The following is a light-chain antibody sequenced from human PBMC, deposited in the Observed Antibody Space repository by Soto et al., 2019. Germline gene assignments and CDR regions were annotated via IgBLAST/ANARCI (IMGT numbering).Light chain of an antibody. CDR2: DAS. CDR3: QQYNNWPWT. J-gene: IGKJ1*01. Sequence: EIVMTQSPATLSVSPGERATLSCRASQSVRNNLAWYQQKPGQAPRLLIYDASTRATGFPARFSGSGSGTEFTLTISSLQSEDFAIYYCQQYNNWPWTFGQGTKVEIK. V-gene: IGKV3-15*01. CDR1: QSVRNN.